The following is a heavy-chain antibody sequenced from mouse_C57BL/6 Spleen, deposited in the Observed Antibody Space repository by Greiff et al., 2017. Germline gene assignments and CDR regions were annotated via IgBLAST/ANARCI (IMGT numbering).Heavy chain of an antibody. D-gene: IGHD2-1*01. Sequence: EVNVVESEGGLVQPGSSMKLSCTASGFTFSDYYMAWVRQVPEKGLEWVATINYDGSSTYYLDSLQSRFIISRDNAKNILYLQMSSLKSEDTATYYCAGAGGNSYYFDYWGQGTTLTVSS. J-gene: IGHJ2*01. CDR1: GFTFSDYY. CDR3: AGAGGNSYYFDY. CDR2: INYDGSST. V-gene: IGHV5-16*01.